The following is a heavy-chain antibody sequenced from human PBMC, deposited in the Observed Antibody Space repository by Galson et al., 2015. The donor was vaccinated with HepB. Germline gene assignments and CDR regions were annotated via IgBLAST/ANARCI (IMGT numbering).Heavy chain of an antibody. CDR3: ARAPSSSASYCIDY. D-gene: IGHD2-2*01. Sequence: TCAVYGGSFSGYYWSWIRQPAGKGLEWIGEIKPSGSTNYNPSLKSRVTISVDTSKNQFSLNLNSVTAADTAVYYCARAPSSSASYCIDYWGQGTLVTVSS. J-gene: IGHJ4*02. CDR1: GGSFSGYY. V-gene: IGHV4-34*01. CDR2: IKPSGST.